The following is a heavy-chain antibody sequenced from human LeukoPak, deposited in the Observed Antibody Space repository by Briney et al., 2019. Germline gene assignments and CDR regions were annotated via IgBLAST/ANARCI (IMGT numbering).Heavy chain of an antibody. D-gene: IGHD6-13*01. CDR1: VFPLSRYG. CDR3: AKNCPVAESSWYQIGCDY. Sequence: GGSLSLSCAVSVFPLSRYGMHWVREAPGKGVEWVGVISYYGSNKYYADSVKPRFNISRHNSRHTLYLQMNRLRAEETAVYYCAKNCPVAESSWYQIGCDYWGQGTLVTVSS. J-gene: IGHJ4*02. CDR2: ISYYGSNK. V-gene: IGHV3-30*18.